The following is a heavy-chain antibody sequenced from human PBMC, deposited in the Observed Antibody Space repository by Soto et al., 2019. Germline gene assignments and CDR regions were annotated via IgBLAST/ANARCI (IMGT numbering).Heavy chain of an antibody. CDR1: GYTFSNYA. J-gene: IGHJ4*02. D-gene: IGHD3-16*01. V-gene: IGHV1-3*01. CDR3: ARDAGGGVGGEIISPHSCDY. Sequence: ASVKVSCKASGYTFSNYAMHCIRQAPGQLPEWMGWTTVGNGNTKYSPKFQGRVSFTRDTSATTAYMQLTRLTSEDTAIYYCARDAGGGVGGEIISPHSCDYWGQGTWVTVSS. CDR2: TTVGNGNT.